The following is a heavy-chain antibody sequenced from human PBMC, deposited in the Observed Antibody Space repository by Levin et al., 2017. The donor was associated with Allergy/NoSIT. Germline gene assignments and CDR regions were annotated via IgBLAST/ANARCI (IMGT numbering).Heavy chain of an antibody. J-gene: IGHJ4*02. D-gene: IGHD3-3*01. CDR3: ARLQKYYDFWSGSHGGYFDY. CDR2: IYLGDSDT. CDR1: GYSFTSYW. Sequence: ASVKVSCKGSGYSFTSYWIGWVRQMPGKGLEWMGIIYLGDSDTRYSPSFQGQVTISADKSISTAYLQWSSLKASDTAMYYCARLQKYYDFWSGSHGGYFDYWGQGTLVTVSS. V-gene: IGHV5-51*01.